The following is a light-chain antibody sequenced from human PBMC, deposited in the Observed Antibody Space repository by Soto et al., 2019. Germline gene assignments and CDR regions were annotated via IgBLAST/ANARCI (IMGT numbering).Light chain of an antibody. CDR2: EVT. Sequence: QSALAQPASVSGSPGQSITISCTGTRSDIGRYNYVSWYQQHPGEAPKLLIYEVTYRPSGVSARFSGSKSGSTASLTISGLQAEDEADYYCQAYDYSLSAVVFGGGTKVTVL. V-gene: IGLV2-14*01. J-gene: IGLJ2*01. CDR3: QAYDYSLSAVV. CDR1: RSDIGRYNY.